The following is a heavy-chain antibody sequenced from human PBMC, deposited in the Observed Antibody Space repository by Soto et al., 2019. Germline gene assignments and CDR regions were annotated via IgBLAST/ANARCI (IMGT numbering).Heavy chain of an antibody. D-gene: IGHD3-10*01. V-gene: IGHV3-23*01. Sequence: EVQLLESGGGLVQPGGSLRLSCAASGFTFSSYATSWVRQAPRKGLEWVSGISGSGGSTYYADSVKGRFAISRDNSQNTLYLQMNSLRAEDTAVYYCAKDLRGYYYGSGSPPDFDYWGQGTLVTVSS. CDR3: AKDLRGYYYGSGSPPDFDY. CDR2: ISGSGGST. J-gene: IGHJ4*02. CDR1: GFTFSSYA.